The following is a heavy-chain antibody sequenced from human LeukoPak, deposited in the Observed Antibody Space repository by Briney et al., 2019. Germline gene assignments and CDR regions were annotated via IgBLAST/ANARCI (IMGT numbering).Heavy chain of an antibody. CDR3: AREGNDYYYDQ. J-gene: IGHJ4*02. CDR1: GFTFSTYT. D-gene: IGHD3-16*01. Sequence: GGSLRLSCAASGFTFSTYTMNWVRQAPGKGLEWVSSISVGSTYISYPDSVKGRFTISRDNAKNSLYLQVNSLRDEDSAVYYCAREGNDYYYDQWGQGTLVTVSP. V-gene: IGHV3-21*06. CDR2: ISVGSTYI.